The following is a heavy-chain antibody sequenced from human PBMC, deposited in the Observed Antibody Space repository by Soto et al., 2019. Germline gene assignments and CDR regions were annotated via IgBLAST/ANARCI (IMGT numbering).Heavy chain of an antibody. D-gene: IGHD4-17*01. Sequence: SETLSLTCTVSGGSISSYYWSWIRQPPGKGLEWIGYIYYSGSTNYNPSLKSRVTISVDTSKNQFSLKLSSVTAADTAVYYCARESPMPQMFSGDHGGWFDPWGQGTPVTVSS. V-gene: IGHV4-59*01. CDR1: GGSISSYY. CDR2: IYYSGST. CDR3: ARESPMPQMFSGDHGGWFDP. J-gene: IGHJ5*02.